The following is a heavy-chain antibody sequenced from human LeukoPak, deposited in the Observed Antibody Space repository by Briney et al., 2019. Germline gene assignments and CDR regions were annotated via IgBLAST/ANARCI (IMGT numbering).Heavy chain of an antibody. D-gene: IGHD6-13*01. CDR1: GYTFTSYY. J-gene: IGHJ4*02. V-gene: IGHV1-46*01. CDR2: INPSGGST. Sequence: ASVNVSCKSSGYTFTSYYMHWVRQAPGQGLEWMGIINPSGGSTSYAQKFQGRVTMTRDTSTSTVYMELSSLRSEDTAVYYCARDSAAGLGSDYWGQGTLVTVSS. CDR3: ARDSAAGLGSDY.